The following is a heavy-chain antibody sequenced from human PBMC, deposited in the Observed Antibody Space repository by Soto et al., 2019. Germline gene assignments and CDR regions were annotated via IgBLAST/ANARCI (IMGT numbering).Heavy chain of an antibody. V-gene: IGHV4-34*01. CDR2: INHSGST. J-gene: IGHJ6*02. CDR1: GGSFSGYY. CDR3: ARGRYYYGSGSYYGHYYYYYGMDV. D-gene: IGHD3-10*01. Sequence: PSETLSLTCAVYGGSFSGYYWRWIRQPPGKGLEWIGEINHSGSTNYNPSLKSRVTISLDPSKNHFSLKLSSVTASDTAVYYCARGRYYYGSGSYYGHYYYYYGMDVWGQGTTVTVSS.